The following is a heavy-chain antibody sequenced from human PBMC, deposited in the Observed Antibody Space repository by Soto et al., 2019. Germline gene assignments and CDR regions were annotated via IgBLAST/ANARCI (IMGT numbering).Heavy chain of an antibody. CDR2: VYFNGNT. CDR1: AASFSKYY. D-gene: IGHD3-16*01. J-gene: IGHJ4*02. V-gene: IGHV4-59*01. CDR3: ASVTFGGVVLAH. Sequence: SETLSLTCTVSAASFSKYYWSWIRQPPGKGLEWIGYVYFNGNTNYNSSLKRRVTISIDTSKKQISLNLTSVTDADTAVYYCASVTFGGVVLAHWGQGTLVTVSS.